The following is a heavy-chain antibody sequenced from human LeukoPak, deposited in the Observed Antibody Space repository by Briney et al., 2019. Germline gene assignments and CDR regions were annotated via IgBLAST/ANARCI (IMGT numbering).Heavy chain of an antibody. J-gene: IGHJ4*02. CDR3: VRGGWELDY. Sequence: GGSLRLTCAASGFSVRDFWMAWVRQAPGKGLEWVAHIKEDRTADYYVDSVKGRFSISKDDGKNSLHLQMNSLRVEDTAVYYCVRGGWELDYWGQGTPVTVSS. V-gene: IGHV3-7*01. D-gene: IGHD1-1*01. CDR2: IKEDRTAD. CDR1: GFSVRDFW.